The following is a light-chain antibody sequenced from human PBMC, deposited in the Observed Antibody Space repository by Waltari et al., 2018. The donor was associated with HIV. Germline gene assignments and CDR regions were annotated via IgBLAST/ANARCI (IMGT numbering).Light chain of an antibody. Sequence: QPVLTQPPSASGTPGHGVTISCSGSNSNIGTNSVYWYQHLPGMAPKLLIYRNNRWPSGIPDRFSGFRSRTSASLAISGLRSEDEADYYCATWDDSLIWVFGGGTKLTVL. CDR2: RNN. V-gene: IGLV1-47*01. J-gene: IGLJ3*02. CDR1: NSNIGTNS. CDR3: ATWDDSLIWV.